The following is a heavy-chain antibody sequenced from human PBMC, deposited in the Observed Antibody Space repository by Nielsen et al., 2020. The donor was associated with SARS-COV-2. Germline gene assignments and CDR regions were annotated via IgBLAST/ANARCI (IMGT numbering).Heavy chain of an antibody. CDR1: GFTFSSYW. V-gene: IGHV3-7*01. Sequence: GESLKISCAASGFTFSSYWMSWVRQAPGKGLEWVANIEQDGSEKHYVDSVKGRFTISRDNAKNSLYLQMNSLRAEDTAVYYCARVGYYSGSGGDYWGQGALVTVSS. D-gene: IGHD3-10*01. CDR2: IEQDGSEK. J-gene: IGHJ4*02. CDR3: ARVGYYSGSGGDY.